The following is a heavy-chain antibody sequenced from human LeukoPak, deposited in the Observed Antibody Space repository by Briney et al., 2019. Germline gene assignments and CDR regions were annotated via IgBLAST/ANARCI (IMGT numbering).Heavy chain of an antibody. J-gene: IGHJ6*02. CDR1: GGTFSSYA. CDR3: ARGGHDYGDFLYGMDV. D-gene: IGHD4-17*01. V-gene: IGHV1-69*13. Sequence: GASVKVSCKASGGTFSSYAISWVRQAPGQGLEWMGGIIPIFGTANYAQKFQGRVTITADESTSTAYMELSSLRSEDTAVYYCARGGHDYGDFLYGMDVWAKGPRSPSP. CDR2: IIPIFGTA.